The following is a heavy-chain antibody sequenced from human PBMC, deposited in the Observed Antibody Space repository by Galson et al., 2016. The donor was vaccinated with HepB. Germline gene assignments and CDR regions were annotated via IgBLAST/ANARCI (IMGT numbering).Heavy chain of an antibody. D-gene: IGHD2-21*02. CDR2: INTNTGNP. CDR1: GYTFTSYA. J-gene: IGHJ6*02. V-gene: IGHV7-4-1*02. CDR3: ARARVVTAIPTSRYYYGMDV. Sequence: SVKVSCKASGYTFTSYAMNWVRQAPGQGLEWMGWINTNTGNPTYAQGFTGRFVFSWDTSVSTASLQISSLKAEDTAVYYCARARVVTAIPTSRYYYGMDVWGQGTTVTVSS.